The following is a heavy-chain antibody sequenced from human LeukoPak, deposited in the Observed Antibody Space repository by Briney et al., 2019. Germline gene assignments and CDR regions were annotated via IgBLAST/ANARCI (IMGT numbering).Heavy chain of an antibody. V-gene: IGHV4-30-4*01. Sequence: PSETLSLTCTVSGGSISSGDYYWSWIRQPPGKGLEWIGYIYYSGSTYYNPSLKSRVTISVDTSKNQFSLKLSSVTAADTAVYYCARAVMITFGGVTVKNFDYWGQGTLVTVSS. CDR2: IYYSGST. CDR3: ARAVMITFGGVTVKNFDY. CDR1: GGSISSGDYY. J-gene: IGHJ4*02. D-gene: IGHD3-16*02.